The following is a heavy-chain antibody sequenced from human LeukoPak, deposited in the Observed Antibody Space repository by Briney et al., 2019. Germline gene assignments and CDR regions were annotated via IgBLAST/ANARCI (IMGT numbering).Heavy chain of an antibody. Sequence: GGSLRLSCAASGFNFSSYWMHWVRHAPGKGLVWVSRINTDGSTTNYADSVKGRFTISRDNAENTLYLQMNSLRAEDTAVYYCARGSPAAVWGQGALVTVSS. CDR2: INTDGSTT. V-gene: IGHV3-74*01. J-gene: IGHJ4*02. D-gene: IGHD6-25*01. CDR1: GFNFSSYW. CDR3: ARGSPAAV.